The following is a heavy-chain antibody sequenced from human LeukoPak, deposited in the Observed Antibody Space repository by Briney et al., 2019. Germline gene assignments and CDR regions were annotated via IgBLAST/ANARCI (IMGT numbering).Heavy chain of an antibody. CDR3: AKDDAWLQFGS. V-gene: IGHV3-23*01. D-gene: IGHD5-24*01. CDR2: ISPNGVIT. CDR1: GFTFSSHG. Sequence: GGSLRLSCVASGFTFSSHGMNWVRQAPGKGLEWVSGISPNGVITYYADSVKGRFSISRDNYKGTVYLQMNSLRPEDTAVYYCAKDDAWLQFGSWGRGTLVTVSS. J-gene: IGHJ4*02.